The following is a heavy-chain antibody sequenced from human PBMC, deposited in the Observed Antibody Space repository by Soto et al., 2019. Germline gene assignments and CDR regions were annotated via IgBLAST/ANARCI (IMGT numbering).Heavy chain of an antibody. J-gene: IGHJ5*02. CDR3: ARESCSSTSCLNP. CDR1: GFTFSSYS. Sequence: PGGSLRLSCAASGFTFSSYSMNWVRQAPGKGLEWVSSISSSSSYIYYADSVKGRFTISRDNAKNSLYLQMNSLRAEDTAVYYCARESCSSTSCLNPWGQGTPVTVSS. CDR2: ISSSSSYI. D-gene: IGHD2-2*01. V-gene: IGHV3-21*01.